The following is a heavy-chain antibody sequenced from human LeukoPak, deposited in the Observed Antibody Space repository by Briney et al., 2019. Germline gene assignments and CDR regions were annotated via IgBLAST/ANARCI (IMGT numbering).Heavy chain of an antibody. CDR1: GFTFNNYA. V-gene: IGHV3-23*01. CDR3: AKDPLGGAGGNWFDR. D-gene: IGHD1-26*01. J-gene: IGHJ5*02. Sequence: TGASLRLSCAASGFTFNNYAMSWVRQAPGKGLEWVSTIDGGGGSTYYADSVKGRFTISGDKSKNTLYLQMNSLRVEDTALYYGAKDPLGGAGGNWFDRWGQGTLVTVSS. CDR2: IDGGGGST.